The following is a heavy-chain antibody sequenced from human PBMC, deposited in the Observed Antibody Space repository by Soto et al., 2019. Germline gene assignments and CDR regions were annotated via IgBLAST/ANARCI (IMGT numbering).Heavy chain of an antibody. J-gene: IGHJ5*02. V-gene: IGHV3-23*01. D-gene: IGHD6-19*01. CDR3: AKDSSAWSNWFDP. CDR1: GLTFSSYA. CDR2: ISGTGGST. Sequence: GALRLFSAASGLTFSSYAMSWVRQAPGKGLEWVSAISGTGGSTYYADSVKGRFTISRDNSKNTLYLQMNSLRAEDTAVYYCAKDSSAWSNWFDPWGQGTLVTVSS.